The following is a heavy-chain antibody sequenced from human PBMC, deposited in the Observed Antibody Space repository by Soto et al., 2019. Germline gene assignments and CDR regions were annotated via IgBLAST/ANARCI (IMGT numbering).Heavy chain of an antibody. V-gene: IGHV3-23*01. J-gene: IGHJ4*02. CDR2: ISGSGGST. CDR1: GFTFSSYA. D-gene: IGHD2-15*01. CDR3: AKDHHCSGGSCYPTQFDY. Sequence: GGSLRLSCAASGFTFSSYAMSWVRQAPGKGLEWVSAISGSGGSTYYADSVKGRFTISRDNSKNTLYLQMNSLRAEDTAVYYCAKDHHCSGGSCYPTQFDYWGQGTLVTVSS.